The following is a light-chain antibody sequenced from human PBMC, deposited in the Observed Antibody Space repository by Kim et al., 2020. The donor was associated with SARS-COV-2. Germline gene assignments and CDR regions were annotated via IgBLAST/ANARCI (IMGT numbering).Light chain of an antibody. J-gene: IGKJ4*01. Sequence: DIQMTQSPSSLSTSVGDRVAITCRASQSISYYLNWYQQKPGKAPKLLIYTASSLQSGVPSRFSGSGSGTDFTLTVSSLQPEDFATYYCQQSYSLPLTFGGGTKVDIK. V-gene: IGKV1-39*01. CDR2: TAS. CDR1: QSISYY. CDR3: QQSYSLPLT.